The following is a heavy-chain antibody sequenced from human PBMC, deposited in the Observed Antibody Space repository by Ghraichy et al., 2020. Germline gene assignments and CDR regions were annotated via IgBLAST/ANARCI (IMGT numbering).Heavy chain of an antibody. Sequence: GSLRLSCAASGFTFSSYGMHWVRQAPGKGLEWVAVISYDGSNKYYADSVKGRFTISRDNSKNTLYLQINSLRAEDTAVYYCAMGGEDYYGMDVWGQGTTVTVSS. CDR2: ISYDGSNK. J-gene: IGHJ6*02. CDR3: AMGGEDYYGMDV. V-gene: IGHV3-30*03. CDR1: GFTFSSYG. D-gene: IGHD1-26*01.